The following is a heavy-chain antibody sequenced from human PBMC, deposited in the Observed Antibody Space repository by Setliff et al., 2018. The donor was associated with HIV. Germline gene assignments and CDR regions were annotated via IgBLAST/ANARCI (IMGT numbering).Heavy chain of an antibody. V-gene: IGHV3-7*01. CDR3: ARVAYCGGDCYRGGAFDI. D-gene: IGHD2-21*01. CDR2: IKQDGSVK. J-gene: IGHJ3*02. Sequence: GGSLRLSCAASGFTFSSYWMSWVRQAPGKGLEWVANIKQDGSVKYYVDSVKGRFSISRDNAKNSLYLQMNSLRVEDTAVYYCARVAYCGGDCYRGGAFDIWGQGTMVTVSS. CDR1: GFTFSSYW.